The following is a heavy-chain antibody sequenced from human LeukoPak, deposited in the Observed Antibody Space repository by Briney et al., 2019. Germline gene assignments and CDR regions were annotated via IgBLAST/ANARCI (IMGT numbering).Heavy chain of an antibody. CDR2: INSDGSST. CDR1: GFTFSNYW. D-gene: IGHD1-14*01. Sequence: GGSLRLSCAASGFTFSNYWMHWVRQVPGKGLFWVSRINSDGSSTTYADSVKGRITISRDNAKNTLYLQMNSLRAEDTAVYYCARADRSLGIDYWGQGTLVTVSS. CDR3: ARADRSLGIDY. V-gene: IGHV3-74*01. J-gene: IGHJ4*02.